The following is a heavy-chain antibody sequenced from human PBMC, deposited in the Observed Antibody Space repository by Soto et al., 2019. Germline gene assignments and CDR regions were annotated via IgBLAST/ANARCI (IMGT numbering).Heavy chain of an antibody. CDR1: GLSFSDHY. CDR3: ARVSGYCYDMDV. CDR2: ISSSGSTI. J-gene: IGHJ6*02. Sequence: QVQLVESGGGLVKPGGSLRVSCAASGLSFSDHYMSWIRQAPGKGLEWVSYISSSGSTIYYADSVKGRFTISRDNAKKSLYLQMNSLRAEDTAVYYCARVSGYCYDMDVWGQGTKVTVSS. V-gene: IGHV3-11*01.